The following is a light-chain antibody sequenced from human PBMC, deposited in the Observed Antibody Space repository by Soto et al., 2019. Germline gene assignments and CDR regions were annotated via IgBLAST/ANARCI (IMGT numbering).Light chain of an antibody. Sequence: DIQLTQSPSFLSASVGDRVTITCRASQEINTYLAWYQQKPGKAPKLLIFAASTLHNGVPSRFSGSGSGTEFTVTITSLQPEDFATYYCQQRKSYPITSGQGTRLAIQ. CDR3: QQRKSYPIT. CDR2: AAS. CDR1: QEINTY. J-gene: IGKJ5*01. V-gene: IGKV1-9*01.